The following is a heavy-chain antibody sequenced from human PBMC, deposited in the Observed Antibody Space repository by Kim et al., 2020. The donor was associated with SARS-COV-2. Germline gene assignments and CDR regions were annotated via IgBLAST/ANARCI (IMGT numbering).Heavy chain of an antibody. D-gene: IGHD3-22*01. Sequence: PHLKSRVTISVDTTKNQFSLKLSSVTAADTAVYYGARDRDDSSGYYPFDYWGQGTLVTVSS. CDR3: ARDRDDSSGYYPFDY. J-gene: IGHJ4*02. V-gene: IGHV4-39*07.